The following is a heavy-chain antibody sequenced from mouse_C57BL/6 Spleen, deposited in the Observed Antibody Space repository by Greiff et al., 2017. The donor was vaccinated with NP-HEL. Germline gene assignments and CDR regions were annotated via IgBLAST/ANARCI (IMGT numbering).Heavy chain of an antibody. Sequence: QVHVKQSGAELVKPGASVKISCKASGYAFSSYWMNWVKQRPGKGLEWIGQIYPGDGDTNYNGKFKGKATLTADKSSSTAYMQLSSLTSEDSAVYFCARSQLGYFDYWGQGTTLTVSS. V-gene: IGHV1-80*01. D-gene: IGHD4-1*02. J-gene: IGHJ2*01. CDR1: GYAFSSYW. CDR2: IYPGDGDT. CDR3: ARSQLGYFDY.